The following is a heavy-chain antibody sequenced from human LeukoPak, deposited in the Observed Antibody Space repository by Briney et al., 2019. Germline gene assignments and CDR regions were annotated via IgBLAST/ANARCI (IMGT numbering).Heavy chain of an antibody. CDR1: GGSISSGSYY. CDR3: ARSRVVPAAITFFDY. Sequence: PSETLSLTCTVSGGSISSGSYYWSWIRQPAGKGLEWIGRIYTSGSTNYNPSLKSRVTISVDTSKNQFSLKLSSVTAADTAVYYCARSRVVPAAITFFDYWGQGTLVTVSS. J-gene: IGHJ4*02. D-gene: IGHD2-2*01. CDR2: IYTSGST. V-gene: IGHV4-61*02.